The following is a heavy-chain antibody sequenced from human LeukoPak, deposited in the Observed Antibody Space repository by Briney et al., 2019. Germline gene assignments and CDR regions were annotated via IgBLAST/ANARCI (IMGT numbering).Heavy chain of an antibody. CDR2: IDPNSGGT. J-gene: IGHJ6*03. D-gene: IGHD5-12*01. CDR3: ARVSGGYVNYYYMDV. V-gene: IGHV1-2*02. Sequence: GASVKVSCKASGYTFTGCYMHWVRQAPGQGLEWMGWIDPNSGGTNYAQKFQGRVTMTRDTSISTAYMELSRLRSDDTAVYYCARVSGGYVNYYYMDVWGKGTTVTVSS. CDR1: GYTFTGCY.